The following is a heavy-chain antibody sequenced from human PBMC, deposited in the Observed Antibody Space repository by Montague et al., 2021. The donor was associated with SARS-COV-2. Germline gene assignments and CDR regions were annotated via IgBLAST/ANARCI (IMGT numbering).Heavy chain of an antibody. Sequence: SETLSLTCTVSGGSISSYYWSWIRQPAGKGLEWIGRLYTSGSTNXNPSLKSRVTISVDTSKNQFSLKLSPVTAADTAVYYCARERGPYYFDSSGYHNAFVIWGQGTMVTVSS. D-gene: IGHD3-22*01. CDR2: LYTSGST. J-gene: IGHJ3*02. CDR1: GGSISSYY. V-gene: IGHV4-4*07. CDR3: ARERGPYYFDSSGYHNAFVI.